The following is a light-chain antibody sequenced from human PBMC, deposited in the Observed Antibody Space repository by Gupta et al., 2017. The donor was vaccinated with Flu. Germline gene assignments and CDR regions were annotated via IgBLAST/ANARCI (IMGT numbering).Light chain of an antibody. CDR2: DDV. CDR3: QLSHRSQTDQVVV. V-gene: IGLV3-21*02. J-gene: IGLJ2*01. CDR1: NIETES. Sequence: SSVLTQPPSVSVAPGQTARISCGGNNIETESVHWYQHRAGQAPVVVVCDDVDRPSGIPERFSGSKSGITATLTISEVEAGDEADYYCQLSHRSQTDQVVVFGGGTKLTVL.